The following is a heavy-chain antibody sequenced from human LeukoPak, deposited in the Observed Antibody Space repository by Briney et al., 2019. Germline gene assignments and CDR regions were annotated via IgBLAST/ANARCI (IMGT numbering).Heavy chain of an antibody. CDR1: GYTFSNYW. CDR2: INSDGGST. Sequence: GGSLRLSCVASGYTFSNYWMHWVRQAPGKGLVWVSRINSDGGSTADADSVKGRITISRDNAKNTLYLQMNSLRAEDTAVYYCARGTYYGMDVWGQGTTVTVSS. J-gene: IGHJ6*02. V-gene: IGHV3-74*01. CDR3: ARGTYYGMDV.